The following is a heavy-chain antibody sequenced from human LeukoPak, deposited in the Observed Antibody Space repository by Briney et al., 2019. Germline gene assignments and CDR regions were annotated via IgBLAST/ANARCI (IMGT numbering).Heavy chain of an antibody. D-gene: IGHD3-22*01. CDR3: ASTPGDLTYYYDSSGYFYAFDI. V-gene: IGHV1-45*02. Sequence: GASVKVSCKASGYTFTYRYLHWVRQAPGQALEWMGWITPFNGNTNYAQKFQDRVTITRDRSMSTAYMELSSLRSEDTAMYYCASTPGDLTYYYDSSGYFYAFDIWGQGTMVTVSS. CDR1: GYTFTYRY. CDR2: ITPFNGNT. J-gene: IGHJ3*02.